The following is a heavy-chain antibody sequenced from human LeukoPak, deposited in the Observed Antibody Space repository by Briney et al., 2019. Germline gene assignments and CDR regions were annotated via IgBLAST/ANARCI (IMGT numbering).Heavy chain of an antibody. D-gene: IGHD2-21*02. Sequence: SETLSLTCTVSGGSISSGGYYWSWIRQHPGKGLEWIGYIHYTGSTYYNASLKSRVTIAVDTSKNQFSLKLSSVTAADTAVYYCARTYMTSARFDPWGQGTLVTVSS. V-gene: IGHV4-31*03. CDR2: IHYTGST. CDR1: GGSISSGGYY. J-gene: IGHJ5*02. CDR3: ARTYMTSARFDP.